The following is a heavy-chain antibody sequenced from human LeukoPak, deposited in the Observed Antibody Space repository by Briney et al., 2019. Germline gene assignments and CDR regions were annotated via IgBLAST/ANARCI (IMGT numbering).Heavy chain of an antibody. Sequence: ASVKVSCKASGYTFIDYFVRWMRQTPGQGLEWMGWINPNSGGTNYAQKFQGRVTMTRDTSISTAYMELSRLRSDDTAVYYCARNTQYYDFWSGYSSADYYYYMDVWGKGTTVTVSS. J-gene: IGHJ6*03. CDR2: INPNSGGT. CDR3: ARNTQYYDFWSGYSSADYYYYMDV. V-gene: IGHV1-2*02. CDR1: GYTFIDYF. D-gene: IGHD3-3*01.